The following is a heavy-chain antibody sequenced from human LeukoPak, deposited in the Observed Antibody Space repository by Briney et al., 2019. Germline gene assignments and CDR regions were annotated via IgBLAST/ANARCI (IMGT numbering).Heavy chain of an antibody. CDR2: ISYDGSNK. D-gene: IGHD5-12*01. CDR3: AKDRGYDTGEFDY. J-gene: IGHJ4*02. V-gene: IGHV3-30*18. CDR1: GFTFSSYG. Sequence: PGGSLRLSCAASGFTFSSYGMHWVRQAPGKGLEWVAVISYDGSNKYYADSVKGRFTISRDNSKNTLYLQMNSLRAEDTAVYYCAKDRGYDTGEFDYRGQGTLVTVSP.